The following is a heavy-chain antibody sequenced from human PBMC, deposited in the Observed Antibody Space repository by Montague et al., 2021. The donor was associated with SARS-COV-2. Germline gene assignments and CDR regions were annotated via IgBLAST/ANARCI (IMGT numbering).Heavy chain of an antibody. V-gene: IGHV4-39*01. CDR1: GGSISSGGYC. CDR3: ARGPITRITIFGVVTLRWGFDL. J-gene: IGHJ2*01. Sequence: SETLSLTCTVSGGSISSGGYCWGWIRQPPGKGLEWIGFIYYSGSTYYNPSLKSRVTISVDTSKNQFSLKLSSVTAADTAVYYCARGPITRITIFGVVTLRWGFDLWGRGTLVTVSS. CDR2: IYYSGST. D-gene: IGHD3-3*01.